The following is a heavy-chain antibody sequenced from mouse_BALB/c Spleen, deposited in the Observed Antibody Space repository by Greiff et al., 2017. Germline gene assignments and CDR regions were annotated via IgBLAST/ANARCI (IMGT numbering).Heavy chain of an antibody. CDR1: GYTFTSYV. Sequence: VQLKESGPELVKPGASVKMSCKASGYTFTSYVMHWVKQKPGQGLEWIGYINPYNDGTKYNEKFKGKATLTSDKSSSTAYMELSSLTSEDSAVYYCARSPYYGSSYAMDYWGQGTSVTVSS. V-gene: IGHV1-14*01. CDR2: INPYNDGT. D-gene: IGHD1-1*01. J-gene: IGHJ4*01. CDR3: ARSPYYGSSYAMDY.